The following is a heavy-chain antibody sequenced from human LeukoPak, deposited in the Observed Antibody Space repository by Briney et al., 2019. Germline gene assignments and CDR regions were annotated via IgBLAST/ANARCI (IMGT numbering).Heavy chain of an antibody. J-gene: IGHJ4*02. Sequence: GRSLRLSCAASGFTFSSYGMHWVRQASGKGLEWVAVISYDGSNKYYADSVKGRFTISRDNSKNTLYLQMNSLRAEDTAMYYCASTVTTSLVGYWGQGTLVTVSS. D-gene: IGHD4-17*01. CDR1: GFTFSSYG. CDR2: ISYDGSNK. CDR3: ASTVTTSLVGY. V-gene: IGHV3-30*03.